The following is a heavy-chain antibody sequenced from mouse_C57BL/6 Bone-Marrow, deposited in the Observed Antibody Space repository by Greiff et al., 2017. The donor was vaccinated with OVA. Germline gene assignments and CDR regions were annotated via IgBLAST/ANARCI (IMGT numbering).Heavy chain of an antibody. CDR3: ASDYGSRGDY. CDR1: GYTFTSYW. CDR2: IHPNSGST. D-gene: IGHD1-1*01. V-gene: IGHV1-64*01. J-gene: IGHJ2*01. Sequence: VQLQQPGAELVKPGASVKLSCKASGYTFTSYWMHWVKQRPGQGLAWIGMIHPNSGSTNYNEKFKSKATLTVDKSSSTAYMQLSSLTSEDSAVYYCASDYGSRGDYWGQGTTLTVSS.